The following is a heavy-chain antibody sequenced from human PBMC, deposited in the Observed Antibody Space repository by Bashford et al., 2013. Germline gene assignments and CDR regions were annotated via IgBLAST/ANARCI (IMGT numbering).Heavy chain of an antibody. CDR3: ARHDGTVAVNWFDP. D-gene: IGHD4-23*01. V-gene: IGHV4-39*01. CDR1: GGSISSSIYA. Sequence: SETLSLTCTVSGGSISSSIYAWGWIRQPPEKGLEWIGSIPYSGSAYYNPSLKSRVTVSVDTSKHQFFLNLRSVTAADTAIYYCARHDGTVAVNWFDPGPGTLVTVSS. J-gene: IGHJ5*02. CDR2: IPYSGSA.